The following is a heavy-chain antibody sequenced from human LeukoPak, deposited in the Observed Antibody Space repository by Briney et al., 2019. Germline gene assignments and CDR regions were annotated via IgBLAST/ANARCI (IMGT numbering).Heavy chain of an antibody. Sequence: GESLNISCPGSGYSFTSYWIGWVRQMPGKGLEWMGIIYPGDSDTRYSPSFQGQVTISADKSISTAYLQWSSLKASDTAMYYCARQHYDILTGVTNFDYWGRGTLVTVSS. J-gene: IGHJ4*02. CDR2: IYPGDSDT. D-gene: IGHD3-9*01. CDR3: ARQHYDILTGVTNFDY. V-gene: IGHV5-51*01. CDR1: GYSFTSYW.